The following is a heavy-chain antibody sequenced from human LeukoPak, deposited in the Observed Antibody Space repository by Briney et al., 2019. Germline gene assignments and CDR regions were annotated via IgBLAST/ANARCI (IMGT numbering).Heavy chain of an antibody. CDR3: AKVGPGGMALEY. CDR1: GFTFSSYS. V-gene: IGHV3-21*01. Sequence: GGSLRLSCAASGFTFSSYSMNWVRQAPGKGLEWVSSISSSSSYIYYADSVKGRFTISRDNAKNSLYLQMNSLRAEDTAVYYCAKVGPGGMALEYWGQGTLVTVSS. J-gene: IGHJ4*02. CDR2: ISSSSSYI. D-gene: IGHD1-14*01.